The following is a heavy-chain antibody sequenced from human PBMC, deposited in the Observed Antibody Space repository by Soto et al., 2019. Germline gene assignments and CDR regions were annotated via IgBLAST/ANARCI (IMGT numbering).Heavy chain of an antibody. CDR3: ARSSGGNLGIIIEGNNWFAH. J-gene: IGHJ5*02. V-gene: IGHV1-46*02. D-gene: IGHD1-26*01. Sequence: GASVEVSWQAPRDSGDSKYGNWVRQATRQWLEWMGVINPHGGSTAYAQKFKGRVTLTRDTSASTVYMEVSSLTPEDTAMYYCARSSGGNLGIIIEGNNWFAHWGQGNMVPGSS. CDR1: RDSGDSKY. CDR2: INPHGGST.